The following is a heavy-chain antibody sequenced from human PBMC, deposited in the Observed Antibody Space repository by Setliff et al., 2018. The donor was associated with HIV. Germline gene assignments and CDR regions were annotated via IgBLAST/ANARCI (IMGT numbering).Heavy chain of an antibody. D-gene: IGHD5-12*01. CDR3: ARDEGRGWLRSAREAFDI. Sequence: ASVKVSCKASGYTFISYAVYWVRQAPGQGLEWVGWINPNNGNTKYAQNFQGRVSMTTTDTSTTTAYMELRSLRSDDTAVYYWARDEGRGWLRSAREAFDIWGQGTMVTVS. CDR1: GYTFISYA. V-gene: IGHV1-18*01. J-gene: IGHJ3*02. CDR2: INPNNGNT.